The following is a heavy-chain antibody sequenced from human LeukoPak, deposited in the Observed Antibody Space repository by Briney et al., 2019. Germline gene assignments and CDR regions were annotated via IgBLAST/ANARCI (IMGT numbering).Heavy chain of an antibody. Sequence: SETLSLTCTVSGGSISSSNYYWGWIRQPPGKGLEWIGSILNSGSIYYNPSLKSRVTISVDTSKNQFSLKLTSVTAADTAVYYCARRVQWRLGIDYWGQGTPVTVSS. CDR1: GGSISSSNYY. V-gene: IGHV4-39*01. J-gene: IGHJ4*02. CDR3: ARRVQWRLGIDY. CDR2: ILNSGSI. D-gene: IGHD6-19*01.